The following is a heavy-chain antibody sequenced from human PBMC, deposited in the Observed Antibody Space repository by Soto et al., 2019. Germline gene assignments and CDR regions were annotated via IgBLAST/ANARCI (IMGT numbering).Heavy chain of an antibody. J-gene: IGHJ5*02. CDR2: IYYSGST. D-gene: IGHD1-26*01. Sequence: QLHLRESGPGLVKPSETLSLTCTVAGGSITSRSDYWGWIRQPPGKGLEWIGSIYYSGSTYYNPSLKSRVPIAVDTSKNQFSLKLSSVTAADTAVYYCATQEVGGSYVYTFDPWGQGTLVTVSS. CDR3: ATQEVGGSYVYTFDP. CDR1: GGSITSRSDY. V-gene: IGHV4-39*01.